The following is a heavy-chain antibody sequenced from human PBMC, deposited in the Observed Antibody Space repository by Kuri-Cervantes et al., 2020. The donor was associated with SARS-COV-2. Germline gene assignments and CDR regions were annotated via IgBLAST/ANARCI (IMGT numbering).Heavy chain of an antibody. V-gene: IGHV4-59*12. CDR2: MSDSGST. CDR3: AKSPASRDDLALYGLWFDP. Sequence: GSLRLSCTVSGDSISSCYWNWIRQTPGKGLEWIGYMSDSGSTNYNPSLKNRVIISVDTSKNQFSLRLRSVTAADTAVYYCAKSPASRDDLALYGLWFDPWGQGTLVTVSS. D-gene: IGHD3-10*01. J-gene: IGHJ5*02. CDR1: GDSISSCY.